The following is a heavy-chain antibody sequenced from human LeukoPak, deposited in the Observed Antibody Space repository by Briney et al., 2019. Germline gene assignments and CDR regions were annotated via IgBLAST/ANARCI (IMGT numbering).Heavy chain of an antibody. V-gene: IGHV1-2*02. CDR3: ARDGGYCSGGSCEAKIDY. Sequence: ASVKVSCKASGYTFTGHYMHWVRQAPGQGLEWMGWINPNTDVTKYAQKFQGRVTMTRDTSISTAYMEVSRLRSDDTALYYCARDGGYCSGGSCEAKIDYWGQGTLVTVSS. D-gene: IGHD2-15*01. CDR2: INPNTDVT. J-gene: IGHJ4*02. CDR1: GYTFTGHY.